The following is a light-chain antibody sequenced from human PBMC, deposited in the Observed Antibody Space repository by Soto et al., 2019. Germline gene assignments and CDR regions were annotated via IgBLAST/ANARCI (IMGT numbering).Light chain of an antibody. Sequence: EIVMTQSPATLSVSPGEGATLSCRASQSLSTNLAWYQHKPGQAPRLLIYGESTRATGIPARFSGSGSGTEFTLTITSLQSEDFAIYYCQQYNIWPQWTLGQGTKVDIQ. CDR1: QSLSTN. CDR3: QQYNIWPQWT. J-gene: IGKJ1*01. V-gene: IGKV3-15*01. CDR2: GES.